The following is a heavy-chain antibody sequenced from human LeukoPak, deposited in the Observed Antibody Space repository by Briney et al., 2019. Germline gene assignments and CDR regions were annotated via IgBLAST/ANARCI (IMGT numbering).Heavy chain of an antibody. CDR1: GYTFTDYF. V-gene: IGHV1-2*02. CDR3: VRGVSGWFY. D-gene: IGHD6-19*01. CDR2: INPKSGGT. Sequence: ASVKVSCKTSGYTFTDYFIHWVRQAPGQGLEWMGWINPKSGGTIYAQKFQGRVTMTRDTSISTAYIELTRLRYDDTAVYYCVRGVSGWFYWGQGTLVTVSS. J-gene: IGHJ4*02.